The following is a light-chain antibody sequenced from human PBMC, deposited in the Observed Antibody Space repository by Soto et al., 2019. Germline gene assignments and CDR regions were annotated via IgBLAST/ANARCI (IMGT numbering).Light chain of an antibody. V-gene: IGLV2-14*01. CDR1: SCDIGSYNR. CDR3: SSYTNINTRACV. CDR2: EVT. Sequence: QSVLTQPASVSGSPGQSITISCTGTSCDIGSYNRVSWYQQHPGKAPKLIIYEVTDRPSGVSNRFSGSKSGNTASLTISGLQAEDEAEYYCSSYTNINTRACVFXTGTKV. J-gene: IGLJ1*01.